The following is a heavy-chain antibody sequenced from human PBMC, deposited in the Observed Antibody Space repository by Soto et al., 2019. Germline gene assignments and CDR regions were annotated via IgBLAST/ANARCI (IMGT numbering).Heavy chain of an antibody. D-gene: IGHD3-10*01. CDR1: GYTFTSYA. CDR3: AREGGLTMVRGVIITIYYFDY. Sequence: ASVKVSCKASGYTFTSYAMHWVRQAPGQRLEWMGWINAGNGNTKYSQKFQGRVTITRDTSASTAYMELSSLRSEDTAVYYCAREGGLTMVRGVIITIYYFDYWGQGTLVTVSS. CDR2: INAGNGNT. J-gene: IGHJ4*02. V-gene: IGHV1-3*01.